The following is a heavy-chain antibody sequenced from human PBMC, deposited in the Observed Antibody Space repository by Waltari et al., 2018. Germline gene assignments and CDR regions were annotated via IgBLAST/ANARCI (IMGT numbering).Heavy chain of an antibody. J-gene: IGHJ4*02. D-gene: IGHD1-1*01. V-gene: IGHV1-69*01. Sequence: QVQLVQSGAEVKTPGSSVKVSCKAAGGSFPTCGLSWVRQGPGQGLEWMGGIIPPFQKVAYAKEFQGRVSITADDYTGTAYMELTSLRFEDTAVYYCARLSAALDDFYFYDYWGLGISVTVSS. CDR2: IIPPFQKV. CDR3: ARLSAALDDFYFYDY. CDR1: GGSFPTCG.